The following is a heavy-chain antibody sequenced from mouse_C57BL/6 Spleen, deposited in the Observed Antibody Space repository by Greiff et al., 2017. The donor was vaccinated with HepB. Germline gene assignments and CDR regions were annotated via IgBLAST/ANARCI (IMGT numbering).Heavy chain of an antibody. Sequence: QVQLKQSGPGLVQPSQSLSITCTVSGFSLTSYGVHWVRQSPGKGLEWLGVIWSGGSTDYNAAFISRLSISKDNSKSQVFFKMNSLQADDTAIYYCARIYYDYDARYYAMDYWGQGTSVTVSS. CDR3: ARIYYDYDARYYAMDY. CDR1: GFSLTSYG. V-gene: IGHV2-2*01. J-gene: IGHJ4*01. D-gene: IGHD2-4*01. CDR2: IWSGGST.